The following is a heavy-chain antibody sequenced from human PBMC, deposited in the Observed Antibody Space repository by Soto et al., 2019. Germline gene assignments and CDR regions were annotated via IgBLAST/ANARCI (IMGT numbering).Heavy chain of an antibody. Sequence: QITLKESGPTLVKPTQTLTLTCTFSGFSLSTSGVGVGWIRQPPEKALEWLALLYWNDDKRYSPSLKSRLTITKDTSKSQVVLTMSNMDPVDTATYYCASGSFPNWFDPWGQGILVIVSS. V-gene: IGHV2-5*01. CDR3: ASGSFPNWFDP. D-gene: IGHD3-10*01. J-gene: IGHJ5*02. CDR1: GFSLSTSGVG. CDR2: LYWNDDK.